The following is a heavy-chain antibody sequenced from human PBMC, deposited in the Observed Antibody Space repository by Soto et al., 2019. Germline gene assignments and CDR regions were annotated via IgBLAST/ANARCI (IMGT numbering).Heavy chain of an antibody. J-gene: IGHJ4*02. CDR1: GYTFTSYD. CDR2: MNPNSGNT. V-gene: IGHV1-8*01. D-gene: IGHD6-13*01. CDR3: TRGSNVAAVIDY. Sequence: QVQLVQSGAEVKKPGASVKVSCKASGYTFTSYDINWVRQATGQGLEWMGWMNPNSGNTGYAQKLQGRGTMTRNPSMSTAYMELRSLRSEDTAVYYCTRGSNVAAVIDYWGQGTLVTVS.